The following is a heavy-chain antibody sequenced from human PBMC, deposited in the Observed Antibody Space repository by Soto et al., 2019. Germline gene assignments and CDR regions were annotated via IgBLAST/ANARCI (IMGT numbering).Heavy chain of an antibody. CDR2: INPNSGGT. V-gene: IGHV1-2*04. D-gene: IGHD4-4*01. CDR3: AASQEGNLRAAFDI. Sequence: GASVKVSCKASGYTFTGYYMHWVRQAPGQGLEWMGWINPNSGGTNYAQKFQGWVTMTRDTSVSTAYMELSRLRSDDTAVYYCAASQEGNLRAAFDIWGQGTMVTVSS. J-gene: IGHJ3*02. CDR1: GYTFTGYY.